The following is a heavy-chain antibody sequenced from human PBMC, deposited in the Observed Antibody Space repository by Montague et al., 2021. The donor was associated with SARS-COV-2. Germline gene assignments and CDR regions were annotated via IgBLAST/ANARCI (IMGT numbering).Heavy chain of an antibody. CDR2: IFYTGAT. V-gene: IGHV4-59*02. J-gene: IGHJ3*01. D-gene: IGHD6-19*01. CDR1: SGSVYGHY. Sequence: SETLSLTCTVSSGSVYGHYLAWIRQPPGKGLESFVYIFYTGATSYNPSLGSRVSISVDTSKNQFALKVKSVTAADSAFYYCATLGALAGNSFDFWGPGTFVIVSS. CDR3: ATLGALAGNSFDF.